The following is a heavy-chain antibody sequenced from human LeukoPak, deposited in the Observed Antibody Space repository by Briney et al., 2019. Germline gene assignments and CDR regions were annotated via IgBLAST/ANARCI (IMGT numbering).Heavy chain of an antibody. CDR2: IKQDGSEK. Sequence: PGGSLRLSCAASGFTFSSYWMSWVRQAPGKGLEWVANIKQDGSEKYYVDSVKGRFTISRDNAKNSLYLQMNSLRAEDTAVYYCAGGGGANISPSNWFDPWGQGTLVTVSS. V-gene: IGHV3-7*04. D-gene: IGHD3-16*01. CDR1: GFTFSSYW. J-gene: IGHJ5*02. CDR3: AGGGGANISPSNWFDP.